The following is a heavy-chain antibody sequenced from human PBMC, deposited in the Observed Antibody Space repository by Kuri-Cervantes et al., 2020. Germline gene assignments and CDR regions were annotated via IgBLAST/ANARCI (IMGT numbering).Heavy chain of an antibody. D-gene: IGHD2-15*01. CDR3: ARGGVAATFEY. J-gene: IGHJ4*02. CDR2: INPSGGST. CDR1: GYTFTGYY. V-gene: IGHV1-46*01. Sequence: ASVKVSCKASGYTFTGYYMHWVRQAPGQGLEWMGIINPSGGSTSYAQKFQGRVTITRDTSASTAYMELSSLRSEDTAVYYCARGGVAATFEYWGQGTLVTVSS.